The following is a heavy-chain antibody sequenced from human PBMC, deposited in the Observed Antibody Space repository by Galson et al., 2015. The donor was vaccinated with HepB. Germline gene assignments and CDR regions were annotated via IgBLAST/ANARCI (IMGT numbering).Heavy chain of an antibody. Sequence: SLRLSCAASGLTFSSYAMSWVRQAPGKGPEWVAAISGSDSTFYADSLKGRFTISRDNSKNTLYLMINSLRAEDTAIYYCAKDPGMATIFYFDYWGQGTLVIVSS. CDR2: ISGSDST. J-gene: IGHJ4*02. D-gene: IGHD5-24*01. V-gene: IGHV3-23*01. CDR3: AKDPGMATIFYFDY. CDR1: GLTFSSYA.